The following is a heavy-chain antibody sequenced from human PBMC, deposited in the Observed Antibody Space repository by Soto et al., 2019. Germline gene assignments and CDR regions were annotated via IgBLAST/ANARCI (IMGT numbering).Heavy chain of an antibody. J-gene: IGHJ4*02. CDR1: GYTFTGYY. CDR2: INPNSGGT. CDR3: ARRSSSSMGIDY. D-gene: IGHD6-6*01. V-gene: IGHV1-2*04. Sequence: QVQLVQSGAEVKKPGASVKVSCRASGYTFTGYYMHWVRQAPGQGLEWMGWINPNSGGTNYAQKFQGWVTMNRDTSISTAYMELSRLRSDDTAVYYCARRSSSSMGIDYWGQGTLVTVSS.